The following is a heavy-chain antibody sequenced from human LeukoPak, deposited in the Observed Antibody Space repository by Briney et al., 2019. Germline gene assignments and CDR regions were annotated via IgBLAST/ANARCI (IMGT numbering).Heavy chain of an antibody. D-gene: IGHD3-9*01. J-gene: IGHJ4*02. Sequence: PGGSLRLSCAASGFTFSSYAMSWVRQAPGKGLEWVSAISGSGGSTYYADSVKGRFTISGDNAKNSLYLQMNILRAEDTAVYYCASSPEYFDWFPSDYWGQGTLVTVSS. CDR3: ASSPEYFDWFPSDY. V-gene: IGHV3-23*01. CDR2: ISGSGGST. CDR1: GFTFSSYA.